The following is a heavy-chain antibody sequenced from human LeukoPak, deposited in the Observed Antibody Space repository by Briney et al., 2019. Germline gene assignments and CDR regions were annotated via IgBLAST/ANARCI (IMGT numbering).Heavy chain of an antibody. CDR2: VYHSGST. J-gene: IGHJ3*01. Sequence: SETLSLTCTVSGDSITGPYYWGWIRQPPGKGLEWIGSVYHSGSTYYSPSLKSRVTMSVDTSKNQFSLKLTSVTAADTAVYYCASPPAIVTAYQFWGQGTMVTVS. CDR3: ASPPAIVTAYQF. V-gene: IGHV4-38-2*02. D-gene: IGHD2/OR15-2a*01. CDR1: GDSITGPYY.